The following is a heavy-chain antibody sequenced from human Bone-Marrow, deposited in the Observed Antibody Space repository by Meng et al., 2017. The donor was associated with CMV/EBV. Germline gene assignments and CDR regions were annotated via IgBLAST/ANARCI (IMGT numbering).Heavy chain of an antibody. Sequence: ASVKVSCKASGYTFTSYDISWVRQAPGQGLEWMGWISAYNGNTNYAQKLQGRVTMTTDTSTSTAYMELRSLRSDDTAVYYCGRDLWAIFGVVIDRDDYYGMDVWGQGTTVTVSS. CDR2: ISAYNGNT. V-gene: IGHV1-18*01. J-gene: IGHJ6*02. CDR3: GRDLWAIFGVVIDRDDYYGMDV. CDR1: GYTFTSYD. D-gene: IGHD3-3*01.